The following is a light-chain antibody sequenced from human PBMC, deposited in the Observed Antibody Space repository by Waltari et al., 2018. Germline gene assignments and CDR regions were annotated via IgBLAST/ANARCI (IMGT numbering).Light chain of an antibody. J-gene: IGLJ2*01. CDR1: SDSIASNY. V-gene: IGLV6-57*03. CDR3: QAYDSDEGVV. Sequence: NSLLTQPHSVSESPGKTVTISCTRTSDSIASNYVQWYQQRPGSAPTTVIFESNQMPKGRAPTPAILENTQRPSGVPDRLCASIENSANTAYLTISGLKTEDEALYYCQAYDSDEGVVFGGGTKLTVL. CDR2: ESNQMPKGRAPTPAILENT.